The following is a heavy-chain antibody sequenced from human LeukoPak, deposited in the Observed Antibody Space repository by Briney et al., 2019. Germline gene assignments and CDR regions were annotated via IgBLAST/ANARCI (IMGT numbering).Heavy chain of an antibody. J-gene: IGHJ5*02. CDR1: GFTFSSYA. CDR2: INSDGSST. D-gene: IGHD2-2*01. V-gene: IGHV3-74*01. Sequence: GGSLRLSCPASGFTFSSYAMLWVRQAPGKGLVWVSRINSDGSSTSYADSVKGRFTVSRDNAKNTLYLQMNSLRAEDTAVYYCARAVGCSTSCLPSVRGNRFDPWGQGTLVTVSS. CDR3: ARAVGCSTSCLPSVRGNRFDP.